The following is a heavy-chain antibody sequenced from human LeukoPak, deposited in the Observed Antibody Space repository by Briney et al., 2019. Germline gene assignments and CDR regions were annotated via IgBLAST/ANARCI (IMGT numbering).Heavy chain of an antibody. CDR3: ARETSTLYHYYIDV. Sequence: GGSLRLSCAASGFSFSSYAMHWVRQAPGKGLEWVAVISYDGSNKYYADSVKGRFTISRDNSKNTLYLQMNSLRAKDTAVYYCARETSTLYHYYIDVWGKGTTVTVSS. J-gene: IGHJ6*03. CDR1: GFSFSSYA. V-gene: IGHV3-30*04. CDR2: ISYDGSNK.